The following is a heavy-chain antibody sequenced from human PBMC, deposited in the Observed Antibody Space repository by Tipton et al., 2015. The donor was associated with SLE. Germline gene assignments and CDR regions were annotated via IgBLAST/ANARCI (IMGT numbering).Heavy chain of an antibody. Sequence: LRLSCAVYDGSFSGHCWSWIRQPPGKGLEWIGEINHSGTTNYDPSLKSRVTISVDTSKNQFSLKLSSVTAADTAVYYCARDPFRGLAVAASAYWGQGTLVTVSS. CDR3: ARDPFRGLAVAASAY. J-gene: IGHJ4*02. V-gene: IGHV4-34*01. CDR1: DGSFSGHC. CDR2: INHSGTT. D-gene: IGHD6-19*01.